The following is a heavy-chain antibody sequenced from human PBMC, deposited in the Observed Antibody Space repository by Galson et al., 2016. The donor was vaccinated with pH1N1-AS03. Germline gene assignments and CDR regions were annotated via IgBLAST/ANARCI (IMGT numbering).Heavy chain of an antibody. CDR3: ARDRHYDSSGRFYYESEH. V-gene: IGHV1-69*13. Sequence: SVKVSCKASGGTFSNYAISWMRQAPGQGLEWMGGIHPIFGTPSYARKFQGRLTVTADDSTSAAYMELSSLTSEDTAMYYCARDRHYDSSGRFYYESEHWGQGTLVIVSS. D-gene: IGHD3-22*01. CDR1: GGTFSNYA. CDR2: IHPIFGTP. J-gene: IGHJ4*02.